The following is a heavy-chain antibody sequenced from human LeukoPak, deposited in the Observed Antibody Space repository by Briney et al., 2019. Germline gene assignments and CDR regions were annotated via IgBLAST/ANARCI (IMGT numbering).Heavy chain of an antibody. CDR1: GGSFNSYA. V-gene: IGHV1-69*06. J-gene: IGHJ6*03. CDR3: AKQGGARQDYYMDV. D-gene: IGHD1-26*01. Sequence: SVKVSCKASGGSFNSYAITWVRQAPGQGLEWMGRIFPVFGSSNYAQKFQDRVTLTADIASNTAYMELNSLTSEDTAVYFCAKQGGARQDYYMDVWGNGTTVIVSS. CDR2: IFPVFGSS.